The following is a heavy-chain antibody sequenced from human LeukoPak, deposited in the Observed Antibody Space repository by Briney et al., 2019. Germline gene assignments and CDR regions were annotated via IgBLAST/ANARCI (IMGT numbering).Heavy chain of an antibody. J-gene: IGHJ4*02. CDR3: ARDRHDFWSGYDY. CDR1: GGSISSYY. V-gene: IGHV4-59*01. Sequence: SETLSLTCTVSGGSISSYYWSWIRQPPGKGLEWIRYIYYSGSTNYNPSLKSRVTISVDTSKNQFSLKLSSVTAADTAVYYCARDRHDFWSGYDYWGQGTLVTVSS. D-gene: IGHD3-3*01. CDR2: IYYSGST.